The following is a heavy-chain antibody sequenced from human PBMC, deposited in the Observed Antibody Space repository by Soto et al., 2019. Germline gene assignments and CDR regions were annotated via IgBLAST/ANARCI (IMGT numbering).Heavy chain of an antibody. CDR1: GGTFSSYA. J-gene: IGHJ4*02. V-gene: IGHV1-69*13. CDR3: ARLKDSGIVATIFGY. Sequence: ASVKVSCKASGGTFSSYAISWVRQAPGQGLEWMGGIIPIFGTANYAQKFQGRVTITADESTSTAYMELSSLRSEDTAVYYCARLKDSGIVATIFGYWGQGTLVTVSA. CDR2: IIPIFGTA. D-gene: IGHD5-12*01.